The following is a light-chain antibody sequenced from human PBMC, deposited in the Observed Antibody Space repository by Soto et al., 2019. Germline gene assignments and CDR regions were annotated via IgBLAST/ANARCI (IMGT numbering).Light chain of an antibody. Sequence: AIQMTQSPSSLSASLGDRVTITCRASQGIRDHVNWFQQKPGKAPRLLIFGTSTLQSGVPSRFSGSGSGTEFTLTISSLQSEDLAVYYCQQYNYWPPWTFGQGTKVDIK. CDR3: QQYNYWPPWT. CDR2: GTS. CDR1: QGIRDH. J-gene: IGKJ1*01. V-gene: IGKV1-6*01.